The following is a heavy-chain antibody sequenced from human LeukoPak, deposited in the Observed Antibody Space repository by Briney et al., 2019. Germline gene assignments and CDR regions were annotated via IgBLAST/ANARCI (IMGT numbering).Heavy chain of an antibody. CDR2: IYYSGST. D-gene: IGHD6-19*01. CDR3: ARAVAGDDAFDI. V-gene: IGHV4-59*01. CDR1: GGSISSYY. Sequence: SETLSLTCTVSGGSISSYYWSWIRQPPGKGLEWIGYIYYSGSTNYNPSLKSRVTISVDTSKNQFSLKLSSVTAADTAVYYCARAVAGDDAFDIWGQGTMVTVSS. J-gene: IGHJ3*02.